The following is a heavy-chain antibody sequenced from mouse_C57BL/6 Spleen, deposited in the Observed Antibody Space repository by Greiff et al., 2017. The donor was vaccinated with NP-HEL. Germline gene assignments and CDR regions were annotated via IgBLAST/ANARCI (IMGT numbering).Heavy chain of an antibody. Sequence: QVQLQQSGPELVKPGASVKISCKASGYAFSSSWMNWVKQRPGKGLEWIGRIYPGDGDTNYNGKFKGKATLTADKSSSTAYMQLSRLTCEDSAVYVWARSIRTYDYDAMDYWGQGTSVTVSS. V-gene: IGHV1-82*01. CDR1: GYAFSSSW. CDR3: ARSIRTYDYDAMDY. J-gene: IGHJ4*01. CDR2: IYPGDGDT.